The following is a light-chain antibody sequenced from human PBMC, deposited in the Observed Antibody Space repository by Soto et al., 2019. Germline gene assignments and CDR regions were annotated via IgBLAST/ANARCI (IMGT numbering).Light chain of an antibody. CDR2: SDN. V-gene: IGLV1-44*01. CDR3: AAWDDSLDAWV. J-gene: IGLJ3*02. Sequence: QSALTQPPSASGTPGQRVTISCSGSSSNIGENTVNWYQQLPGTAPKLLMYSDNQRPSGVPDRFSGSKSRTSASLAISGLQSEDEGDYYCAAWDDSLDAWVFGGGTKLTVL. CDR1: SSNIGENT.